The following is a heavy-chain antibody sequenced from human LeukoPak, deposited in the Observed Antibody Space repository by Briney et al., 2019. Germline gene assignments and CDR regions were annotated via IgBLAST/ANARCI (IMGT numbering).Heavy chain of an antibody. J-gene: IGHJ4*02. V-gene: IGHV3-64*01. CDR1: GXTFSSYA. CDR3: ARVAGSGSYDY. Sequence: GRSLRLSCAASGXTFSSYAMHWVRQATGKGLEYVSAISSNGGSTYYANSVKGRFTISRDNSKNTLYLQMGSLRAEDMAVYYCARVAGSGSYDYWGQGTLVTVSS. CDR2: ISSNGGST. D-gene: IGHD3-10*01.